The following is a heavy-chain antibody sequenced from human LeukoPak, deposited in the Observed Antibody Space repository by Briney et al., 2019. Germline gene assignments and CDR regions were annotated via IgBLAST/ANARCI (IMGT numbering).Heavy chain of an antibody. D-gene: IGHD3-22*01. CDR3: ARAGSGYSFDY. CDR2: INHSGST. CDR1: GGSFSGYY. J-gene: IGHJ4*02. Sequence: SETLSLTCAVYGGSFSGYYWSWIRQPPGKGLEWIGEINHSGSTNYNPSLKSRVTISVDTSKNQFSLKLSSVTAADTAVYYCARAGSGYSFDYWGQGTLVTVSS. V-gene: IGHV4-34*01.